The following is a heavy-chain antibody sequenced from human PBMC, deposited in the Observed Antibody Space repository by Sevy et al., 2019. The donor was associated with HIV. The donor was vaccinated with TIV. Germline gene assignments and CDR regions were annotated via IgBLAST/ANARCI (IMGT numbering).Heavy chain of an antibody. J-gene: IGHJ3*02. D-gene: IGHD3-22*01. V-gene: IGHV3-9*01. CDR1: GFTFDDYA. Sequence: GGSLRLSCAASGFTFDDYAMHWVRQAPGKGLEWVSGISWNSGSIDYADSVKGRFTISRDNAKNSLYLQMNSLRAEDTALYYCAKDTGDYYDSSGAFDIWGQGTMVTVSS. CDR3: AKDTGDYYDSSGAFDI. CDR2: ISWNSGSI.